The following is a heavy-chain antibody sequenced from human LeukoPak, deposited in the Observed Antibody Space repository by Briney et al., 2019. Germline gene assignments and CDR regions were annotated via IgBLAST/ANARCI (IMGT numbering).Heavy chain of an antibody. J-gene: IGHJ4*02. CDR2: ISYDGSNK. V-gene: IGHV3-30-3*01. Sequence: GGSLRLSCAASRFTFSSYAMHWVRQAPGKGLEWVAVISYDGSNKYYADSVKGRFTISRDNSKSTLYLQMNSLRAEDTAVYYCARDRAEGMTASLDYWGQGTLVTVSS. CDR1: RFTFSSYA. D-gene: IGHD1-14*01. CDR3: ARDRAEGMTASLDY.